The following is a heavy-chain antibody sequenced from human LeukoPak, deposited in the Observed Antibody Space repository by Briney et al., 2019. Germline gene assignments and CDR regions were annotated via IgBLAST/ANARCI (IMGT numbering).Heavy chain of an antibody. CDR3: AKERNYYDSSGYYSVAGGPDY. V-gene: IGHV3-30*02. CDR1: GFTFSSYG. Sequence: SGESLRLSCAASGFTFSSYGMHWVRQAPGKGLEWVAFIRYDGSNKYYADSVKGRFTISRDNSKNTLYLQMNSLRAEDTAVYYCAKERNYYDSSGYYSVAGGPDYWGQGTLVTVSS. J-gene: IGHJ4*02. D-gene: IGHD3-22*01. CDR2: IRYDGSNK.